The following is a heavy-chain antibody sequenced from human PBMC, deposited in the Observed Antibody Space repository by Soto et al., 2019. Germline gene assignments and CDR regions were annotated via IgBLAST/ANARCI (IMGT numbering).Heavy chain of an antibody. J-gene: IGHJ4*02. CDR1: GYTFASYA. Sequence: QVQLVQSGAEVKKPGASVKVSCKASGYTFASYAISWMRQAPGQGLEWMGWISAYNGNTNYAQKLQGRVTMTTDTSTSTDYMELRRLRSDDTAVYYCARDPPPPDYWGQGTLVTVSS. CDR3: ARDPPPPDY. CDR2: ISAYNGNT. V-gene: IGHV1-18*01.